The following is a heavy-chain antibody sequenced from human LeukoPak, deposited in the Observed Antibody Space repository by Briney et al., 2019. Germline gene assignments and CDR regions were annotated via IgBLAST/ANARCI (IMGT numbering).Heavy chain of an antibody. V-gene: IGHV3-NL1*01. Sequence: GGSLRLSCAASGFTFSSYGMHWVRQAPGKGLEWVSVMYSGGSTYYADSVKGRFTISRDNSKNTSYLQMNSLRAEDTAVYYCARSQYAFDIWGQGTMVTVSS. CDR3: ARSQYAFDI. J-gene: IGHJ3*02. CDR1: GFTFSSYG. CDR2: MYSGGST.